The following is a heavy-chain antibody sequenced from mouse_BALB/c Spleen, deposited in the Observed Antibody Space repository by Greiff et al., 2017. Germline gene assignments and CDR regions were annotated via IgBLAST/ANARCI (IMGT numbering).Heavy chain of an antibody. CDR2: INPDSSTI. Sequence: EVKLVESGGGLVQPGGSLKLSCAASGFDFSRYWMSWVRQAPGKGLEWIGEINPDSSTINYTPSLKDKFIISRDNAKNTLYLQMSKVRSEDTALYYCARKEYGNYGGYAMDYWGQGTSVTVSS. V-gene: IGHV4-1*02. CDR1: GFDFSRYW. CDR3: ARKEYGNYGGYAMDY. D-gene: IGHD2-10*02. J-gene: IGHJ4*01.